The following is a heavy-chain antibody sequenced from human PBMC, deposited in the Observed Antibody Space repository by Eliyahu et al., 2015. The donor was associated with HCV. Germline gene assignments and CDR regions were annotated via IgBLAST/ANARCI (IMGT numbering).Heavy chain of an antibody. D-gene: IGHD3-10*01. V-gene: IGHV2-26*01. CDR1: GFSLNNRLG. CDR2: IFANDAK. J-gene: IGHJ6*03. Sequence: TLKESGPVLVKPTETLTLTCTVSGFSLNNRLGVSWIRQPPGKALEWLAHIFANDAKSYSTSLRSRLTISKDTSRSQVVLTMTNVDPMDTATYYCARVSTELLLWNWWYYLDVWGKGTTVTVSS. CDR3: ARVSTELLLWNWWYYLDV.